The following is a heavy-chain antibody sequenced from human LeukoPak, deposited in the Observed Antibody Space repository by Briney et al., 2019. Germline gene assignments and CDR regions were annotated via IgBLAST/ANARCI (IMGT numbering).Heavy chain of an antibody. CDR1: GSTVSSNY. V-gene: IGHV3-11*01. Sequence: GGSLRLSCAASGSTVSSNYMSWVRQAPGKGLEWVSYISSSGSTIYYADSVKGRFTISRDNAKNSLYLQMNSLRAEDTAVYYCAREFGDFWSGHADYWGQGTLVTVSS. D-gene: IGHD3-3*01. CDR2: ISSSGSTI. CDR3: AREFGDFWSGHADY. J-gene: IGHJ4*02.